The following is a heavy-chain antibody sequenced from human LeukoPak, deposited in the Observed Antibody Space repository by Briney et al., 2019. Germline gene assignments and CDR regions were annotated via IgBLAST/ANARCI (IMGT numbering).Heavy chain of an antibody. CDR3: ARGARYGMDV. CDR2: INSDGSST. Sequence: PGGSLRLSCAASGFTFSTYWMHWVRQAPGTGLVWVSLINSDGSSTNYADSVKGRFTISRDNAKNTLYLQMNSLRAEDTAVYYCARGARYGMDVWGPGTTVTVS. J-gene: IGHJ6*02. V-gene: IGHV3-74*01. CDR1: GFTFSTYW.